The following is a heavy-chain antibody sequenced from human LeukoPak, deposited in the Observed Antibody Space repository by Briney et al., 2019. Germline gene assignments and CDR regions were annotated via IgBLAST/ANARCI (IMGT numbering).Heavy chain of an antibody. Sequence: WASVKVPCKVSGYALTELSMHWVRQAPGKGLEWMGGFDPEDGETIYAQKFQGRVTMTEDTSTDTAYMELSSLRSEDTAVYYCATAYYYDSSGYYPLGYWGQGTLVTVSS. CDR1: GYALTELS. V-gene: IGHV1-24*01. D-gene: IGHD3-22*01. CDR2: FDPEDGET. J-gene: IGHJ4*02. CDR3: ATAYYYDSSGYYPLGY.